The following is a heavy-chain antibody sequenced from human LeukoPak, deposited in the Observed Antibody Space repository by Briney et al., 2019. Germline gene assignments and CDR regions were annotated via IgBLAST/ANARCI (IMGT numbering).Heavy chain of an antibody. Sequence: GGSLRLSCAASGFSFSDYYMSWIRQAPGKGLEWVSYISRNSYTNYADSVKGRFTISRDNAKNSLYLQMASLRAEDTAVYYCARMGIAAVGAYYFDYWGQGTLVAVSS. CDR3: ARMGIAAVGAYYFDY. J-gene: IGHJ4*02. CDR1: GFSFSDYY. D-gene: IGHD6-13*01. CDR2: ISRNSYT. V-gene: IGHV3-11*06.